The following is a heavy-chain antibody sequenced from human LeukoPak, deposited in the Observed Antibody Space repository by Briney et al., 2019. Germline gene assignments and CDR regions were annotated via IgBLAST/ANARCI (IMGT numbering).Heavy chain of an antibody. CDR2: ISSTSTFI. J-gene: IGHJ6*03. CDR3: ARDYFDSSDYPQTYYYYYMDV. CDR1: GFTFSSYA. D-gene: IGHD3-22*01. V-gene: IGHV3-21*01. Sequence: GGSLRLSCAASGFTFSSYAMSWVRQAPGKGLEWVASISSTSTFIYSADSVKGRLTISRDTAKNSLFLQMNSLRAEDTAIYYCARDYFDSSDYPQTYYYYYMDVWGKGTTVTVSS.